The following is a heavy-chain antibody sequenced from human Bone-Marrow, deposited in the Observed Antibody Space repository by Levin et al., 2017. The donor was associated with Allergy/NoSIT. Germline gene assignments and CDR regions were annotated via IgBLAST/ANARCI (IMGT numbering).Heavy chain of an antibody. CDR1: DGSISNYY. CDR3: AREGRTLSGSYYRNWFDP. Sequence: KSSETLSLTCTVSDGSISNYYWSWIRQSPGQGLEWIGYIYYTGSTNYNPSLKSRVTMSIDTSMNQFSLELSSVTAADTAVYYCAREGRTLSGSYYRNWFDPWGQGTLVTVSS. D-gene: IGHD3-10*01. CDR2: IYYTGST. J-gene: IGHJ5*02. V-gene: IGHV4-59*01.